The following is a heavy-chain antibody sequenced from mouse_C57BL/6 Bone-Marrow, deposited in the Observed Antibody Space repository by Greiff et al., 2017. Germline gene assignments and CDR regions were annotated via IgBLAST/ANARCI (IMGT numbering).Heavy chain of an antibody. Sequence: VQLQQSGPGLVQPSQSLSITCTVSGFSLTSYGVHWVRQSPGKGLEWLGVIWSGGSTDYNAAFISRLSISKDNSKSHFFFKMNSLQADDTAIYYCALTGTYYVDYWGQGTTLTGSS. J-gene: IGHJ2*01. CDR3: ALTGTYYVDY. CDR2: IWSGGST. CDR1: GFSLTSYG. V-gene: IGHV2-2*01. D-gene: IGHD4-1*01.